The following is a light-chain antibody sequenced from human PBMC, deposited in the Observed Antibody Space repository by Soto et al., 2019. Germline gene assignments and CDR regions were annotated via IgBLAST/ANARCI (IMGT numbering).Light chain of an antibody. CDR3: QQYNNWPLT. J-gene: IGKJ5*01. CDR1: QSVTSN. Sequence: EIVMTQSPATLSVSPGERATLSCRASQSVTSNLAWYQQKRGQAPRLLIYGASSRATGIPVRFSGSGSGTEFTLTISSLQSEDFAVYYCQQYNNWPLTFGQGTRLEIK. V-gene: IGKV3-15*01. CDR2: GAS.